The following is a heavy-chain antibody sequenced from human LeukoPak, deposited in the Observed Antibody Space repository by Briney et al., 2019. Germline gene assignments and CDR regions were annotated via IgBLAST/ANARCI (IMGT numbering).Heavy chain of an antibody. CDR1: GGTFSSYA. V-gene: IGHV1-69*04. J-gene: IGHJ4*02. CDR2: IIPILGIA. D-gene: IGHD3-22*01. Sequence: SVKVSCKASGGTFSSYAISWVRQAPGQGLEWMGRIIPILGIANYAQKFQGRVTITADKSTSTAYMELSSLRSDDTAVYYCARVVDTYYYDSSGYSDYWGQGTLVTVSS. CDR3: ARVVDTYYYDSSGYSDY.